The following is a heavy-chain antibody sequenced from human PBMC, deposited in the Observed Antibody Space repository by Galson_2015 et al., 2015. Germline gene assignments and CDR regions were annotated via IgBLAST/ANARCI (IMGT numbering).Heavy chain of an antibody. CDR2: MSYDGSQI. D-gene: IGHD5-12*01. CDR3: ARDRGNLRHFDL. V-gene: IGHV3-30-3*01. J-gene: IGHJ2*01. Sequence: SLRLSCAVSGFTFSTNAMHWVRQAPGKGLEWVAVMSYDGSQIYYADPVKDRFTISRDNSKSTLYLQMNSLRAEDTAVYYCARDRGNLRHFDLWGRGTLVTVSS. CDR1: GFTFSTNA.